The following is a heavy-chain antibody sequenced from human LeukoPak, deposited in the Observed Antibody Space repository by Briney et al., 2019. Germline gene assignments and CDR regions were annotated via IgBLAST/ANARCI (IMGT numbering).Heavy chain of an antibody. V-gene: IGHV1-2*02. J-gene: IGHJ4*02. CDR1: GYTFTDYY. CDR2: INPNSGGT. CDR3: ASDHNYYGSGSYYNVDY. D-gene: IGHD3-10*01. Sequence: ASVRVSCKASGYTFTDYYMHWVRQAPGQGLEWMGWINPNSGGTNYAQKFQGRVTMTRDTSISTAYMELGRLRSDDTAVYYCASDHNYYGSGSYYNVDYWGQGTLVTVSS.